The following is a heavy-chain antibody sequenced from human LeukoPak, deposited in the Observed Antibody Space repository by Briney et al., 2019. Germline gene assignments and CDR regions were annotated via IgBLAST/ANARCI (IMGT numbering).Heavy chain of an antibody. CDR1: GGTFSSYA. CDR2: IIPIFGTA. J-gene: IGHJ4*02. CDR3: ARTYSSGSLQFDY. V-gene: IGHV1-69*13. D-gene: IGHD6-19*01. Sequence: SVKVSCKASGGTFSSYAISWVRQAPGQGLEWMGGIIPIFGTANYAQKFQGRVTITADESTSTAYMELSRLRSEDTAVYYCARTYSSGSLQFDYWGQGTLVTVSS.